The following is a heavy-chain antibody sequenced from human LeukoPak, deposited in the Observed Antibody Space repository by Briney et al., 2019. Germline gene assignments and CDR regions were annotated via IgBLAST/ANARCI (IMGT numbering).Heavy chain of an antibody. D-gene: IGHD3-22*01. CDR1: GFTFSSYA. J-gene: IGHJ4*02. CDR2: ISSSSSTI. V-gene: IGHV3-48*02. Sequence: GGSLRLSCAASGFTFSSYAMHWVRQAPGKGLEWVSYISSSSSTIYYADSVKGRFTISRDNAKNSLYLQMNSLRDEDTAVYYCARAPTYYYDSSGYYGWWGQGTLVTVSS. CDR3: ARAPTYYYDSSGYYGW.